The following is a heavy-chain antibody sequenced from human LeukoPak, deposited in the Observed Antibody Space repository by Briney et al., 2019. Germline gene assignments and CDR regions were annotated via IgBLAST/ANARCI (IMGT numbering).Heavy chain of an antibody. CDR3: ARDSTVTTGFDY. CDR1: GGSISSGSYY. CDR2: IYTSGST. D-gene: IGHD4-11*01. J-gene: IGHJ4*02. Sequence: PSQTLSLTCTVSGGSISSGSYYWSWIRQPAGKGLEWIGRIYTSGSTNYNPSLKSRVTISVDTSKNQFSLKLSSVTAADTAVYCCARDSTVTTGFDYWGQGTLVTVSS. V-gene: IGHV4-61*02.